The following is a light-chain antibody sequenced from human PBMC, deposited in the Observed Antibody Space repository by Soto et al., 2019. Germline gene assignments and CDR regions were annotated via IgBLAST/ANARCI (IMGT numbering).Light chain of an antibody. CDR1: SSDVGGYNY. CDR2: EVS. CDR3: SSYTSSSTLEV. J-gene: IGLJ1*01. V-gene: IGLV2-14*01. Sequence: QSALTQPASVSESPGQSITISCTGTSSDVGGYNYVSWYQQHPDKAPKLMIYEVSNRPSGVSNRFSGSKSGNTASLTISGLQAEDEADYYCSSYTSSSTLEVFGTGTKVTVL.